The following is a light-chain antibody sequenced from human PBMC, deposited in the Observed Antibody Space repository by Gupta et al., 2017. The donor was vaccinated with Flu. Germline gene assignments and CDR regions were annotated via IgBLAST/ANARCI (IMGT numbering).Light chain of an antibody. J-gene: IGLJ1*01. CDR3: ATWDGSLSGYV. CDR2: NSN. Sequence: QSALTPPPSASETPGQRVTISCSGSSSNIASGRVNWYQQLPGTAPKLLIYNSNQRPSGVPDRFSASKSGTSASLAISGLQSEDEADYYCATWDGSLSGYVFGTGTTVTVL. CDR1: SSNIASGR. V-gene: IGLV1-44*01.